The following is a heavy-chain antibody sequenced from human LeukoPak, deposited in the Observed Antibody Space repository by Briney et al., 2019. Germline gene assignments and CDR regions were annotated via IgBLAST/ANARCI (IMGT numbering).Heavy chain of an antibody. CDR3: ASSAVVVVAATPAIPLYYYGMDV. V-gene: IGHV1-69*04. CDR1: GGTFTSYA. CDR2: IITILGIA. Sequence: ASVKVSCKASGGTFTSYAISWVRQAPGQGVEWRGRIITILGIANYAQKFQGRVTITADKSTSTAYMELSSLRSEDTAAYYCASSAVVVVAATPAIPLYYYGMDVWGQGTTVTVSS. J-gene: IGHJ6*02. D-gene: IGHD2-15*01.